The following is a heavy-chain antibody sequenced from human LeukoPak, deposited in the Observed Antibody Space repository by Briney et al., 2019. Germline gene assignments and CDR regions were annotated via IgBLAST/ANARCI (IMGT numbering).Heavy chain of an antibody. CDR2: INPNSGGT. CDR1: GYTFTGYY. Sequence: ASVKVSCKASGYTFTGYYMHWVRQAPGQGLEWMGWINPNSGGTNYAQKFQGRVTMTRDTSISTAYMELSRLRSEDTAVYYCARKYYYDSSGIGGFDIWGQGTMVTVSS. J-gene: IGHJ3*02. D-gene: IGHD3-22*01. V-gene: IGHV1-2*02. CDR3: ARKYYYDSSGIGGFDI.